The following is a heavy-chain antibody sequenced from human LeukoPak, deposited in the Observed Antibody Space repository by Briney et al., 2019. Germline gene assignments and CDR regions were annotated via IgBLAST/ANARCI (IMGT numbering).Heavy chain of an antibody. CDR2: ISSNSGFK. J-gene: IGHJ4*02. CDR3: AKDHYYGSGSYNPTTYYFDY. V-gene: IGHV3-21*01. Sequence: GGSLRLSCAASGFTFSRYTMNWVRQAPGKGLEWVSSISSNSGFKKYADSLKGRFTISRDNSKNTLYLQMNSLRAEDTAVYYCAKDHYYGSGSYNPTTYYFDYWGQGTLVTVSS. D-gene: IGHD3-10*01. CDR1: GFTFSRYT.